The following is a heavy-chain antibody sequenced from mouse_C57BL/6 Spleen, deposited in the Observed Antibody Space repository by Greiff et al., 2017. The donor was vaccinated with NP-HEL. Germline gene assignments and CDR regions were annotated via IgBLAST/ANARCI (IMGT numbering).Heavy chain of an antibody. CDR1: GYTFTSYW. CDR3: ARFYDGYHYFDY. Sequence: VQLQQSGAELVKPGASVKMSCKASGYTFTSYWITWVKQRPGQGLEWIGDIYPGSGSTNYNEKFKSKATLTVDTSSSTAYMQLSSLTSEDSAVYYCARFYDGYHYFDYWGQGTTLTVSS. J-gene: IGHJ2*01. CDR2: IYPGSGST. V-gene: IGHV1-55*01. D-gene: IGHD2-3*01.